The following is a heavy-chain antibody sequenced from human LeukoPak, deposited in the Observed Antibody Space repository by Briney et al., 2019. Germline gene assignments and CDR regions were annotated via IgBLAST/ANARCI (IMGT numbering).Heavy chain of an antibody. D-gene: IGHD3-22*01. Sequence: GGSLRLSCAASGFTFSSYWMSWVRQAPGKGLEWVANIKQDGSEKYYVDSVKGRFTISRDNAKNSLYLQMNSLRAEDTAVYYCAKVEDYYDSSGYSRDEYFQHWGQGTLVTVSS. CDR3: AKVEDYYDSSGYSRDEYFQH. V-gene: IGHV3-7*03. J-gene: IGHJ1*01. CDR2: IKQDGSEK. CDR1: GFTFSSYW.